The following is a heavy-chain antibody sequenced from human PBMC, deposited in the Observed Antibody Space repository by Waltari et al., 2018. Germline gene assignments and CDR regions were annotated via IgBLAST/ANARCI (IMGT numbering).Heavy chain of an antibody. CDR2: IYSSGST. CDR1: GGSISSHY. D-gene: IGHD3-3*01. Sequence: QVQLQESGPGLVKPSETLSLTCTVSGGSISSHYWSWIRQPPGKGLEWIGYIYSSGSTNYNPTLKSRGTRSVDTSKNQFSLKLSSVTAADTAVYYCARGVDDFWSGYYSWFDPWGQGTLVTVSS. J-gene: IGHJ5*02. CDR3: ARGVDDFWSGYYSWFDP. V-gene: IGHV4-59*11.